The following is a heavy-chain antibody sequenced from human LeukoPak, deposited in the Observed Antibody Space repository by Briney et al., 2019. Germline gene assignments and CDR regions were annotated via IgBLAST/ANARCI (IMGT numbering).Heavy chain of an antibody. CDR3: ARDLTEDYYYYGMDV. CDR1: GGTFSSYA. CDR2: IIPILGIA. Sequence: SVKVSCKAPGGTFSSYAISWVRQAPGQGLEWMGRIIPILGIANYAQKFQGRVTITADKSTSTAYMELSSLRSEDTAVYYCARDLTEDYYYYGMDVWGQGTTVTVSS. D-gene: IGHD1-20*01. V-gene: IGHV1-69*04. J-gene: IGHJ6*02.